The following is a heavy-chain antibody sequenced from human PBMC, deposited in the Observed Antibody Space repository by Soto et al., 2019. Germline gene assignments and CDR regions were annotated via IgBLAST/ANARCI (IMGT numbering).Heavy chain of an antibody. CDR2: IYDGGRT. Sequence: SETLSLTCTVSGGSISTVDYWWSWIRQSPDMGLEWIGHIYDGGRTYNNPSLESRVTMSVDTSKSQLSLTLSSVSAADTAVYYCARGPSGDKVDSWGQGTLVTVPS. CDR1: GGSISTVDYW. CDR3: ARGPSGDKVDS. D-gene: IGHD7-27*01. J-gene: IGHJ4*02. V-gene: IGHV4-30-4*01.